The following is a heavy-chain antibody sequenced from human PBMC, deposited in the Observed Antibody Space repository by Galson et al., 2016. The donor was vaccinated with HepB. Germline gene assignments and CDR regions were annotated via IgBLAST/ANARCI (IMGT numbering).Heavy chain of an antibody. CDR2: INHTGGT. CDR3: AREKVYLWGSYRRPRYYGMDV. Sequence: SETLSLTCTVFGGSFSGSYWNWIRQPPGKGLEWIGGINHTGGTNYNQSLRSRVTISVDTSKNQFSLKVSSVTAADTAVYYCAREKVYLWGSYRRPRYYGMDVWGQGTTVTVS. CDR1: GGSFSGSY. D-gene: IGHD3-16*02. V-gene: IGHV4-34*01. J-gene: IGHJ6*02.